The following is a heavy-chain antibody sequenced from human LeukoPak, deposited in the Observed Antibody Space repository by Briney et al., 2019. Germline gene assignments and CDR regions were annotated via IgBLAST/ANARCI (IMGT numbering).Heavy chain of an antibody. CDR1: GCTFTGYY. CDR3: AREAPGYCSGGSCYSADYYYYGMDV. V-gene: IGHV1-2*02. CDR2: INPNSGGT. Sequence: ASVKVSCKASGCTFTGYYMHWARQAPGQGLEWMGWINPNSGGTNYAQKFQGRVTMTRDTSISTAYMELSRLRSDDTAVYYCAREAPGYCSGGSCYSADYYYYGMDVWGQGTTVTVSS. D-gene: IGHD2-15*01. J-gene: IGHJ6*02.